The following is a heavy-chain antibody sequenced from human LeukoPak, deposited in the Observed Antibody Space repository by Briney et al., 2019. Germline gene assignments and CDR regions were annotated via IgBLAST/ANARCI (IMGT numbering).Heavy chain of an antibody. Sequence: ASVKVSCKASGYTFTNYYIHWVRRAPGQGLEWMGIINPSAGATNYAQKFQGRVTMTRDTSTTTVYMELSSLRSEDTAVYYCARAVVNYYESKGDRPYGAFDIWGHGTMVTVSS. D-gene: IGHD3-22*01. CDR2: INPSAGAT. J-gene: IGHJ3*02. CDR3: ARAVVNYYESKGDRPYGAFDI. V-gene: IGHV1-46*01. CDR1: GYTFTNYY.